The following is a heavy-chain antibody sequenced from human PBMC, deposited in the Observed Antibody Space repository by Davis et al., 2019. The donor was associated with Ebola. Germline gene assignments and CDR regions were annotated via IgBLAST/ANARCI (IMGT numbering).Heavy chain of an antibody. D-gene: IGHD5-18*01. CDR2: IYYSGST. J-gene: IGHJ3*02. CDR1: GGSISSYY. V-gene: IGHV4-59*01. Sequence: MPGGSLRLSCTVSGGSISSYYWSWIRQPPGKGLEWIGYIYYSGSTNYNPSLKSRVTISVDTSKNQFSLKLSSVTAADTAVYYCARLPAMVLRGAFDIWGQGTMVTVSS. CDR3: ARLPAMVLRGAFDI.